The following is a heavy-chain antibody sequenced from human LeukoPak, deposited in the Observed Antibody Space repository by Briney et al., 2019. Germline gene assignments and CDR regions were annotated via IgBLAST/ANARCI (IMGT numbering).Heavy chain of an antibody. CDR2: ISTSSSYI. D-gene: IGHD6-19*01. J-gene: IGHJ5*02. Sequence: PGGSLRLSCAASGFTFSSYSMNWVRQAPGKGLEWVSSISTSSSYIYYADSVKGRFTISRDNAKKSLYLQMNSLRGDDTAVYYCARAGTKEQWLVLGWFDPWGQGTLVTVSS. CDR3: ARAGTKEQWLVLGWFDP. V-gene: IGHV3-21*01. CDR1: GFTFSSYS.